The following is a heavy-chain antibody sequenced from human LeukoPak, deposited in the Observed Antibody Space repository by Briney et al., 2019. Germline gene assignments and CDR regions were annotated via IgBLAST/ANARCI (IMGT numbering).Heavy chain of an antibody. D-gene: IGHD3-22*01. CDR1: GFTFSDYY. CDR2: ISSSGSTI. Sequence: KPGGSLRLSCAASGFTFSDYYMSWIRQAPGKGLEWVSYISSSGSTIYYADSAKGRFTISRDNAKNSLYLQMNSLRAEDTAVYYCARMNADANYYDSSGYYHGVAYWGQGTLVTVSS. J-gene: IGHJ4*02. CDR3: ARMNADANYYDSSGYYHGVAY. V-gene: IGHV3-11*04.